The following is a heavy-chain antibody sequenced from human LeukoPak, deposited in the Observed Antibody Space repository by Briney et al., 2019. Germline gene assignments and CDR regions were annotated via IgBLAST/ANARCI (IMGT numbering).Heavy chain of an antibody. CDR1: GYTLTELS. V-gene: IGHV1-46*01. CDR2: INPSGGST. J-gene: IGHJ4*02. D-gene: IGHD3-10*01. Sequence: ASVKVSCKVSGYTLTELSMHWVRQAPGQGLEWMGIINPSGGSTSYAQKFQGRVTMTRDTSTSTVYMELSSLRSEDTAVYYCARGGEFGQLYWGQGTLVTVSS. CDR3: ARGGEFGQLY.